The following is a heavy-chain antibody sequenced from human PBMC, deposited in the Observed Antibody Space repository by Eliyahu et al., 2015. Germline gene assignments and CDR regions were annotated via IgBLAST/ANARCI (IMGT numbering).Heavy chain of an antibody. CDR2: ISSSSSYI. CDR1: GFTFSSYS. CDR3: ARDQEVAGTDPPFDY. D-gene: IGHD6-19*01. J-gene: IGHJ4*02. Sequence: EVQLVESGGGLVKPGGSLRLSCAASGFTFSSYSMNWVRQAPGKGLEWVSSISSSSSYIYYADSVKGRFTISRDNAKNSLYLQMNSLRAEDTAVYYCARDQEVAGTDPPFDYWGQGTLVTVSS. V-gene: IGHV3-21*01.